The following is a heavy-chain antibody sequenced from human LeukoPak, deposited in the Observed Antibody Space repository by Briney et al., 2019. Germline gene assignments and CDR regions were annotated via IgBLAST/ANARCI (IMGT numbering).Heavy chain of an antibody. CDR2: INHSGST. CDR1: GGSISSSSYY. J-gene: IGHJ3*02. CDR3: ARRAYGSGSRTHAFDI. Sequence: SETLSLTCTVSGGSISSSSYYWGWIRQPPGKGLEWIGEINHSGSTNYNPSLKSRVTISVDTSKNQFSLKLSSVTAADTAVYYCARRAYGSGSRTHAFDIWGQGTMVTVSS. V-gene: IGHV4-39*07. D-gene: IGHD3-10*01.